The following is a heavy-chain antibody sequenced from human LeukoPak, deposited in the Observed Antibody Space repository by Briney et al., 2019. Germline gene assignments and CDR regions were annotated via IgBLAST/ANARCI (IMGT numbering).Heavy chain of an antibody. Sequence: PGGSLRLSCAASGFTFSSYAMSWVRQAPGTGLEWVSAISGSGGSTYYADSVKGRFTISRDNSKNTLYLQMNSLRAEDTAVYYCAKYYDFWSGYYNYWGQGTLVTVSS. CDR1: GFTFSSYA. CDR2: ISGSGGST. V-gene: IGHV3-23*01. CDR3: AKYYDFWSGYYNY. D-gene: IGHD3-3*01. J-gene: IGHJ4*02.